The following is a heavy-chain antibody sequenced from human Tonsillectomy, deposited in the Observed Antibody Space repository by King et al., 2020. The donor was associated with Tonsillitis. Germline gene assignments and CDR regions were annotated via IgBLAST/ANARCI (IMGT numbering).Heavy chain of an antibody. Sequence: QLVQSGAEVKKAGDSLKISCKGSGYSFTTNWIAWVRQMPGKGLEWMGIIYPGDSDTRYSPSFQGQVTISADKSISTAYLQWRSLKASDSAMYYCAALYNFRSGAPRFDAFHIWGQGTMVTVSS. CDR3: AALYNFRSGAPRFDAFHI. CDR2: IYPGDSDT. CDR1: GYSFTTNW. D-gene: IGHD1-20*01. V-gene: IGHV5-51*03. J-gene: IGHJ3*02.